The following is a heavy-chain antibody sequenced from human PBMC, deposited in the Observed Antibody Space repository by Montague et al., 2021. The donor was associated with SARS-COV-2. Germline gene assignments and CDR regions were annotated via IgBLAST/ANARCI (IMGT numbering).Heavy chain of an antibody. CDR2: IYSGGST. CDR1: GFTVSSNY. D-gene: IGHD6-13*01. CDR3: ARDHGSSWFTFDY. V-gene: IGHV3-53*04. Sequence: SLRLSCAASGFTVSSNYMSWVRQAPGKGLEWVSVIYSGGSTYYADSVKGRFTISRHNSKNTLYLQMNSLRAEDTAVYYCARDHGSSWFTFDYWGQGTLVTVSS. J-gene: IGHJ4*02.